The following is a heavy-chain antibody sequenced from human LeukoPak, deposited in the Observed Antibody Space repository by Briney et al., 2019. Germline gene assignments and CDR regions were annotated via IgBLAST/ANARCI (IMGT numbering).Heavy chain of an antibody. Sequence: PGGSLRLSCAASGFTFSSYWMSWVRQAPGKGLEWVANIKQDGSEKYYVDSVKGRFTISRDNAKNSLYPQMNSLRAEDTAVYYCARATYYDIQCFDYWGQGTLVTVSS. V-gene: IGHV3-7*04. CDR1: GFTFSSYW. CDR2: IKQDGSEK. D-gene: IGHD3-9*01. J-gene: IGHJ4*02. CDR3: ARATYYDIQCFDY.